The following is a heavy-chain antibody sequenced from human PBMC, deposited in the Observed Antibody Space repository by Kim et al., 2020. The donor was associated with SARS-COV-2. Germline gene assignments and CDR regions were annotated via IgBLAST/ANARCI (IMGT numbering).Heavy chain of an antibody. Sequence: GGSLRLSCAASGFTFSSYWMSWVRQAPGKGLEWVANIKQDGSEKYYVDSVKGRFTISRDNAKNSLYLQMNSLRAEDTAVYYCARERTETPEWLSLRGMDVWGQGTTVTVSS. CDR3: ARERTETPEWLSLRGMDV. J-gene: IGHJ6*02. V-gene: IGHV3-7*01. CDR2: IKQDGSEK. CDR1: GFTFSSYW. D-gene: IGHD3-3*01.